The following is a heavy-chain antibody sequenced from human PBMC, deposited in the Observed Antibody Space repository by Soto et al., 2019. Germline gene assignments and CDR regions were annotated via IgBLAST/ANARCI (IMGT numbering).Heavy chain of an antibody. D-gene: IGHD3-10*02. J-gene: IGHJ4*02. CDR1: GGSISSSSYY. V-gene: IGHV4-61*05. CDR2: IYYSGST. Sequence: SETLSLTCTVSGGSISSSSYYWGWIRQPPGKGLEWIGYIYYSGSTNYNPSLKSRVTISVDTSKNQFSLKLSSVTAADTAVYYCARGTLGSGSYYRYLDYWGQGTLVTVSS. CDR3: ARGTLGSGSYYRYLDY.